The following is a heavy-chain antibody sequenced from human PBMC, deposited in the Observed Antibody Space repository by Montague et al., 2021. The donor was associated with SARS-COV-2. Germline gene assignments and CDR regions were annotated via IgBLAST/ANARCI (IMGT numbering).Heavy chain of an antibody. CDR2: IYYSGNS. J-gene: IGHJ6*02. CDR3: ARGPPGGVYYYYGMDV. D-gene: IGHD3-16*01. CDR1: GGSISNYY. V-gene: IGHV4-59*01. Sequence: SETLSLTCTVSGGSISNYYWNWIRQPPGKGLEWIGYIYYSGNSNYNPSLKSRVNISVDTSNNLVSLRLNSVTAADTAVYYCARGPPGGVYYYYGMDVWGQGTTVTVSS.